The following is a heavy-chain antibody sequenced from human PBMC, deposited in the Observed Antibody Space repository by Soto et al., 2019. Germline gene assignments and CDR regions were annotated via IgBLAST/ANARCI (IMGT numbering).Heavy chain of an antibody. CDR2: IYYSGST. Sequence: SETLSLTCTVSGGSISSSSYYWGWIRQPPGKGLEWIGSIYYSGSTYYNPSLKSRVTISVDTSKNQFSLKLSSVTAADTAVYDCAKLFTDYYYYYAMDVWGQGTTLT. D-gene: IGHD3-9*01. V-gene: IGHV4-39*01. CDR1: GGSISSSSYY. CDR3: AKLFTDYYYYYAMDV. J-gene: IGHJ6*02.